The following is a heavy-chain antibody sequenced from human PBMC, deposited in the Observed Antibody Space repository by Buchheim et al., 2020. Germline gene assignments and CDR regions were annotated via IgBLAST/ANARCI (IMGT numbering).Heavy chain of an antibody. V-gene: IGHV3-48*04. J-gene: IGHJ6*02. CDR2: ISSSSSTI. CDR3: ARDLGENGYYYYGMDV. CDR1: GFTFSSYS. Sequence: EVQLVESGGGLVQPGGSLRLSCAASGFTFSSYSMNWVRQAPGKGLEWVSYISSSSSTIYYADSVKGRFTIFRDNAKNSLYLQMNSLRAEDTAVYYCARDLGENGYYYYGMDVWGQGTT. D-gene: IGHD3-10*01.